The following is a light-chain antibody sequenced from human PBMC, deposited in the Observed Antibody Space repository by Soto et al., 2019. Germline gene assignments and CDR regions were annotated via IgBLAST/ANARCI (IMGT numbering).Light chain of an antibody. Sequence: EIVLKQSPGXLSLSPGERATLSCRASQSVSVNSLAWYQQKPGQTPRLLIYDASTWATDIPARFSGSGSGTDFTLTISSLLSEDFAVYYCQQYNNWPRTFGQGTKVDIK. V-gene: IGKV3-15*01. J-gene: IGKJ1*01. CDR3: QQYNNWPRT. CDR2: DAS. CDR1: QSVSVN.